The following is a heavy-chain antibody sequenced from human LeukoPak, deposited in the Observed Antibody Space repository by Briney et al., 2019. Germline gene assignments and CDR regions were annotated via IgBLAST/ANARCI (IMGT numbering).Heavy chain of an antibody. CDR1: GGSINYYY. V-gene: IGHV4-59*01. Sequence: SETLSLTCTVSGGSINYYYWMWIRQPPGKGLEWIGYIYYSGGTRYNPSLKSRVTMLVDTSKNQFSLKLTAVTAADTAVYYCARETPGAGHFDYWGQGSLVTVSS. D-gene: IGHD7-27*01. CDR3: ARETPGAGHFDY. CDR2: IYYSGGT. J-gene: IGHJ4*02.